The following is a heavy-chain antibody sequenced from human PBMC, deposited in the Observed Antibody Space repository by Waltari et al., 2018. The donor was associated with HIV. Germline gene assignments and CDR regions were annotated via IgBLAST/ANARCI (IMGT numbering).Heavy chain of an antibody. CDR2: IWYDGSNK. J-gene: IGHJ4*02. V-gene: IGHV3-33*01. D-gene: IGHD6-19*01. CDR3: ARGGQWLIERSNDGCLDY. Sequence: QVQLVESGGGVVQPGRSLRLSCAASGFTFSSYGMHWVRQAPGKGLEWVAVIWYDGSNKYYADSVKCRFTISRDNSKNTRYLQMNSLRAEDTAVYYCARGGQWLIERSNDGCLDYWGQGTLVTVSS. CDR1: GFTFSSYG.